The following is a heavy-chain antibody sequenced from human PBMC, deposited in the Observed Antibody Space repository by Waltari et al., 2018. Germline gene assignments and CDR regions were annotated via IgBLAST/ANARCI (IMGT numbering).Heavy chain of an antibody. Sequence: QLQLQESGPGLVKPSGTLSLTCAVSGDSMSSTDCWSWVRQSPGKGLAWMGQVRGDWKTNYNPSFASRLTISLDTYNNQFSLKVTSSTAADTAVYYCARDRGRGLYLDSWGPGILVTVSP. J-gene: IGHJ4*02. V-gene: IGHV4-4*02. CDR2: VRGDWKT. CDR1: GDSMSSTDC. D-gene: IGHD5-12*01. CDR3: ARDRGRGLYLDS.